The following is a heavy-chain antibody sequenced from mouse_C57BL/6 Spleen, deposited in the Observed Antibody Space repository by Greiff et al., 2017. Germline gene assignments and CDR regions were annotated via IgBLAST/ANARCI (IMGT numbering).Heavy chain of an antibody. D-gene: IGHD2-1*01. CDR1: GFTFSSYA. Sequence: EVMLVESGEGLVKPGGSLKLSCAASGFTFSSYAMSWVRQTPEKRLEWVAYISSGGDYIYYADTVKGRFTISRDNARNTLYLQMSSLKSEDTAMYYCTRGGNYERYFDVWGTGTTVTVSS. CDR3: TRGGNYERYFDV. CDR2: ISSGGDYI. V-gene: IGHV5-9-1*02. J-gene: IGHJ1*03.